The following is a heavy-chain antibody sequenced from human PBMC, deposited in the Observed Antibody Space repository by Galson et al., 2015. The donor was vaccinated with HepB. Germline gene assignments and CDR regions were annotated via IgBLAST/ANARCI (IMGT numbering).Heavy chain of an antibody. CDR2: INGDGCST. D-gene: IGHD6-19*01. J-gene: IGHJ4*02. CDR1: GFTFSSYW. CDR3: ARGYDSDWSVSIGY. V-gene: IGHV3-74*01. Sequence: SLRLSCAASGFTFSSYWMHWVRQVPGKGLVWVSRINGDGCSTTYADSVKGRFTISRDNAKNTLSLQMNSLRAEDTAVYYCARGYDSDWSVSIGYWGQGTLVTVSS.